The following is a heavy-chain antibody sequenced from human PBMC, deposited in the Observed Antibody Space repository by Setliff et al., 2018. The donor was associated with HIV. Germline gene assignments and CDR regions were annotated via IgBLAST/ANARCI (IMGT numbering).Heavy chain of an antibody. D-gene: IGHD3-10*01. J-gene: IGHJ6*04. CDR3: ARSRGIGNYHWDV. CDR2: IKEDGSET. CDR1: GFTFSNFW. Sequence: CATSGFTFSNFWMTWVRQAPGKGLEWVANIKEDGSETFYVDSVKGRFTISRDNVKNSVYLQMDNVGVEDTADYYCARSRGIGNYHWDVWGTGTTVTSPQ. V-gene: IGHV3-7*01.